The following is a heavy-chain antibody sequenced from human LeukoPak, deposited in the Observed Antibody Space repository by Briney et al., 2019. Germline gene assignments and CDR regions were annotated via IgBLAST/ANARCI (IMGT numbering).Heavy chain of an antibody. Sequence: TGGSLRLSCAASGFTVSSNYMSWVRQAPGKGLEWVSVIYSGGSTYYADSVKGRFTISRDNSKNTLYLQMNSLRAEDTAVYYCARVQDFGWFDPWGQGTLVTVSS. CDR3: ARVQDFGWFDP. CDR2: IYSGGST. CDR1: GFTVSSNY. D-gene: IGHD3-3*01. V-gene: IGHV3-66*02. J-gene: IGHJ5*02.